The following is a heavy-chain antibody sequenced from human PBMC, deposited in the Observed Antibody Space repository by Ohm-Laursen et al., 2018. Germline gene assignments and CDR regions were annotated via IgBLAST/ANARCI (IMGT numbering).Heavy chain of an antibody. Sequence: SSVKVSCKASGGTFSSYAISWVRQAPGQGLEWMGGIIPIFGTANYAQKFQGRVTITADESTSTAYMELSRLRSDDTAVYYCAGTTVTTPNYYGMDVWGQGTTVTVSS. CDR2: IIPIFGTA. D-gene: IGHD4-17*01. V-gene: IGHV1-69*01. J-gene: IGHJ6*02. CDR1: GGTFSSYA. CDR3: AGTTVTTPNYYGMDV.